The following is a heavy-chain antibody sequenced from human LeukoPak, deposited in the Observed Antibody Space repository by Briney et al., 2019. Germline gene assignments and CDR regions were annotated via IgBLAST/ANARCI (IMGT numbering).Heavy chain of an antibody. D-gene: IGHD5-18*01. V-gene: IGHV3-30*04. CDR1: GFTVSSYA. CDR2: ISYDGSNK. CDR3: AYLDTAMGTFDY. Sequence: GGSLRLSCAASGFTVSSYAMHWVRQAPGKGLEWVAVISYDGSNKYYADYVKGRFTISRDNSKNTLYLQMNSLRAEDTAVYYCAYLDTAMGTFDYWGQGALVTVSS. J-gene: IGHJ4*02.